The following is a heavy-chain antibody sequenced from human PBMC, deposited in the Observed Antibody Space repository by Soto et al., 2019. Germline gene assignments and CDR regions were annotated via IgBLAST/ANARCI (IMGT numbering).Heavy chain of an antibody. Sequence: GASVKVSCKVSGYTLTELSMHWVRQAPGKGLEWMGGFDPEDGETIYAQKFQGRVTMTEDTSTDTAYMELSSLRSEDTAVYYCAADSVDSGSYLEALDIWGQGTMVTVSS. CDR2: FDPEDGET. J-gene: IGHJ3*02. D-gene: IGHD1-26*01. CDR3: AADSVDSGSYLEALDI. V-gene: IGHV1-24*01. CDR1: GYTLTELS.